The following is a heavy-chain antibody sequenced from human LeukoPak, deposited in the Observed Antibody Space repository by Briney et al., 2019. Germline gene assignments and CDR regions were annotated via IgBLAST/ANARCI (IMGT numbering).Heavy chain of an antibody. D-gene: IGHD3-22*01. CDR2: ISSSSSYI. Sequence: GGSLRLSCAASGFTFSSYSMNWVRQAPGKGLEWVSSISSSSSYIYYADSVKGRFTISRDNAKNSPYLQMNSLRAEDTAVYYCARDPGYYDSSRFDYWGQGTLVTVSS. CDR1: GFTFSSYS. CDR3: ARDPGYYDSSRFDY. V-gene: IGHV3-21*01. J-gene: IGHJ4*02.